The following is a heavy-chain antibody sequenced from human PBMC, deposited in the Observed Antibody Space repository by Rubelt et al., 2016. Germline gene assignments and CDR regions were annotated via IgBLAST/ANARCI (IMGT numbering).Heavy chain of an antibody. CDR3: ARGRGYSSSWYLWFDP. Sequence: EVQLVESGGGLVKPGGSLRLSCAASGFTFSSYSMNWVRQAPGKGLEWVSSISSSSYIYYADSVKGRFTISRDNAKNSLYLQMNSLRAEDTAVYYCARGRGYSSSWYLWFDPWGQGTLVTVSS. CDR1: GFTFSSYS. D-gene: IGHD6-13*01. CDR2: ISSSSYI. J-gene: IGHJ5*02. V-gene: IGHV3-21*01.